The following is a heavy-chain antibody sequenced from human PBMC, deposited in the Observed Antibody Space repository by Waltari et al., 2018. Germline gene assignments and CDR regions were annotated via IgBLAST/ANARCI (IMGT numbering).Heavy chain of an antibody. J-gene: IGHJ4*02. V-gene: IGHV1-69*10. CDR2: IIPILGLT. D-gene: IGHD3-16*02. CDR1: GGSFSNYA. CDR3: AREIERGIADQ. Sequence: QVQLVQSGAEEKKPESSVKVSCKASGGSFSNYAFNWVRQAPGQGLGWVGLIIPILGLTNYAENFQGRVTIVADKSTGTVHMELSSLKYDDTAIYYCAREIERGIADQWGQGTLVTVSS.